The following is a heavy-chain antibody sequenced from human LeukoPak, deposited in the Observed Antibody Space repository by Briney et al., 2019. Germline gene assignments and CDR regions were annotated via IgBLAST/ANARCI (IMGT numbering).Heavy chain of an antibody. CDR3: AGTYYDSSGYHFDY. CDR1: GYTFTSYD. J-gene: IGHJ4*02. Sequence: ASVNVSCMASGYTFTSYDINWVRPATGQGLEWMGWMNRNSGNTGYAQKFQGRVTMTRNTSISTAYMELSSLRSEDTAVYYCAGTYYDSSGYHFDYWGQGTLVTVSS. V-gene: IGHV1-8*01. D-gene: IGHD3-22*01. CDR2: MNRNSGNT.